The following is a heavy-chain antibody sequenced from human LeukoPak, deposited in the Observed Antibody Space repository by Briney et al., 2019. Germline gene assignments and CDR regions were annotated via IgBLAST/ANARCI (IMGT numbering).Heavy chain of an antibody. CDR2: IYTSGST. CDR1: GGSISTYY. CDR3: AGHSSSWYMRGYFFDY. D-gene: IGHD6-13*01. Sequence: SETLSLTCTVSGGSISTYYWSWIRQPAGKGLEWIGRIYTSGSTNYNPSLKSRVTMSVDTSKNQFSLKLSSVTAADTAVYYCAGHSSSWYMRGYFFDYWGQGTLVTVSS. J-gene: IGHJ4*02. V-gene: IGHV4-4*07.